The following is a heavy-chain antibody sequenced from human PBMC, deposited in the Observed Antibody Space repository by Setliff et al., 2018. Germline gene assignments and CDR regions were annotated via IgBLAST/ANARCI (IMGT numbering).Heavy chain of an antibody. CDR2: INPFNGNT. V-gene: IGHV1-18*01. D-gene: IGHD3-10*01. CDR3: ARDWPNTIADY. J-gene: IGHJ4*02. CDR1: GGTFSSYA. Sequence: GASVKVSCKASGGTFSSYAISWVRQAPGQGLEWMGWINPFNGNTKYAQNFQDRVTMTTDTSTSTVYMELRSLRFDDTALYYCARDWPNTIADYWGQGTLVTVSS.